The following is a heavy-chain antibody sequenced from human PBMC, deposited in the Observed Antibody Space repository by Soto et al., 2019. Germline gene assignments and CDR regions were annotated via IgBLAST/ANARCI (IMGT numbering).Heavy chain of an antibody. CDR3: ARGRGYSGDDHYYYFDMDV. Sequence: QVQLVQSGAEVKKPGSSVKVSCKASGGPLKNYPFTWCRQAPGEGLGWRGASIPIFGTANYAQKFQGRVTISVDESTSTAYMELSSLRSEDTAVYYCARGRGYSGDDHYYYFDMDVWGQGTTVTVSS. CDR2: SIPIFGTA. CDR1: GGPLKNYP. V-gene: IGHV1-69*01. D-gene: IGHD5-12*01. J-gene: IGHJ6*02.